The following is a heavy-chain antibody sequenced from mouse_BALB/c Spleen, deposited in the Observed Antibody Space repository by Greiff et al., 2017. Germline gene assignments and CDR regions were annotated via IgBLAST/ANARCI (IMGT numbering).Heavy chain of an antibody. Sequence: ESGPGLVKPSQSLSLTCSVTGYSITSGYYWNWIRQFPGNKLEWMGYISYDGSNNYNPSLKNRISITRDTSKNQFFLKLNSVTTEDTATYYCARDMDGYGFAYWGQGTLVTVSA. J-gene: IGHJ3*01. CDR3: ARDMDGYGFAY. CDR1: GYSITSGYY. CDR2: ISYDGSN. D-gene: IGHD2-2*01. V-gene: IGHV3-6*02.